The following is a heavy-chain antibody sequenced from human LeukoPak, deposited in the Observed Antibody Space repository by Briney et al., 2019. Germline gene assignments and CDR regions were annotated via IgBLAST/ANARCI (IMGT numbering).Heavy chain of an antibody. Sequence: ASVKVSCKASGYTFTSYGISWVRQAAGQGLEWMGWISAYNGNTNYAHKIQGRVTMTTDTSTSTAYMELTSLRSDDTAVYYCARDWLYDILTGYPIAFDYWGQGTLVTVSS. CDR1: GYTFTSYG. J-gene: IGHJ4*02. V-gene: IGHV1-18*01. D-gene: IGHD3-9*01. CDR3: ARDWLYDILTGYPIAFDY. CDR2: ISAYNGNT.